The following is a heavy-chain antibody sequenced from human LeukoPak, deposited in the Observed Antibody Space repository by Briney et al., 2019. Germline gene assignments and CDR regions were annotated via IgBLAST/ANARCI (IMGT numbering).Heavy chain of an antibody. Sequence: GASVKVSCKVSGYTLTELSMHWVRQAPGKGLEWMGGFDPEDGETIYAQKFQGRVTMTEDTSTDTAYMELSSLRSEDTAVYYCATDYIVGATLVRYFDYWGQGTLVTVSS. J-gene: IGHJ4*02. CDR3: ATDYIVGATLVRYFDY. D-gene: IGHD1-26*01. CDR1: GYTLTELS. V-gene: IGHV1-24*01. CDR2: FDPEDGET.